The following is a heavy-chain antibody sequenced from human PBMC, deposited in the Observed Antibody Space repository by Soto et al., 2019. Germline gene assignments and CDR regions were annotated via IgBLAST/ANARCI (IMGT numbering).Heavy chain of an antibody. J-gene: IGHJ4*02. Sequence: QVQLQESGPGLVKPSETLSLTCTVSGGSISSYYWSWIRQPPGKGLEWSGYIYYSGSTNYNPSLNSRVTISVDTTKNQFSLKLSTVTAADTAVYYCARDDFYDSSGYGLDYWGQGTLVTVSS. CDR2: IYYSGST. D-gene: IGHD3-22*01. CDR1: GGSISSYY. V-gene: IGHV4-59*01. CDR3: ARDDFYDSSGYGLDY.